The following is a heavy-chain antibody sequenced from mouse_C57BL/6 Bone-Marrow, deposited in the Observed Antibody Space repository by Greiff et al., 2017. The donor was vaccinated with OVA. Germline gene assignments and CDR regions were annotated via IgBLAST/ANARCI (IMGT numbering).Heavy chain of an antibody. CDR3: ARAYDGYYRLAY. V-gene: IGHV3-6*01. D-gene: IGHD2-3*01. Sequence: DVQLVESGPGLVKPSQSLSLTCSVTGYSITSGYYWNWIRQFPGNKLEWMGYISYDGSNNYNPSLKNRISITRDTSKNQFFLKLNSVTTEDTATYYCARAYDGYYRLAYWGQGTLVTVSA. J-gene: IGHJ3*01. CDR1: GYSITSGYY. CDR2: ISYDGSN.